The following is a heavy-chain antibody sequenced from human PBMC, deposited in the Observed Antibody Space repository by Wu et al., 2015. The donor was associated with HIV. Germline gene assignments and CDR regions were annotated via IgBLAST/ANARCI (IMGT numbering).Heavy chain of an antibody. CDR3: ARVGVLLTSAELLEYFQH. J-gene: IGHJ1*01. V-gene: IGHV1-8*02. CDR1: GYTFTSFN. CDR2: LNPKSGSA. Sequence: QVQLVQSGTQVQKPGTSVRVPCRVSGYTFTSFNINWIRHAPGRGLEWVGWLNPKSGSAGFGRDFQGRVSMTKNNSISTVYMELSGLTSDDTAIYYCARVGVLLTSAELLEYFQHWGQGTRVVVSS. D-gene: IGHD1-26*01.